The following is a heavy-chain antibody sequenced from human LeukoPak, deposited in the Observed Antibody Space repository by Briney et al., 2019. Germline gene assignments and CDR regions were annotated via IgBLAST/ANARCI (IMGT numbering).Heavy chain of an antibody. D-gene: IGHD6-13*01. CDR1: GYTFTSYA. J-gene: IGHJ3*02. CDR2: ISAYNGNT. V-gene: IGHV1-18*01. CDR3: ARPLVDQSSSWYEDAFDI. Sequence: ASVKVSCKASGYTFTSYAMHWVRQAPGQRLEWMGWISAYNGNTNYAQKLQGRVTMTTDTSTSTAYMELRSLRSDDTAVYYCARPLVDQSSSWYEDAFDIWGQGTMVTVSS.